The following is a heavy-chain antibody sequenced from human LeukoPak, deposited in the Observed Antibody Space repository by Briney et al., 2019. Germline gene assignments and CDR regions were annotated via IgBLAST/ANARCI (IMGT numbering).Heavy chain of an antibody. CDR2: IIPIFGTA. CDR3: ARCIPYSSGCYYFDY. Sequence: GSSVKVSCKASGGTFSSYAISWVRQAPGQGLEWMGGIIPIFGTANYALKFQGRVTITADESTSTAYMELSSLRSEDTAVYYCARCIPYSSGCYYFDYWGQGTLVTVSS. D-gene: IGHD6-19*01. V-gene: IGHV1-69*01. CDR1: GGTFSSYA. J-gene: IGHJ4*02.